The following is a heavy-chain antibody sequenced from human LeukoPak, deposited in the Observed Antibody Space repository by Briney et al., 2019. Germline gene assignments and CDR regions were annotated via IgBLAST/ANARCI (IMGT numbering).Heavy chain of an antibody. J-gene: IGHJ5*02. CDR1: GFTFSNYG. CDR2: IRYDGSNK. D-gene: IGHD6-13*01. CDR3: STVGGFSTNWPNWFDP. Sequence: GGSLRLSCAASGFTFSNYGMHWVRQAPGKGLEWVAVIRYDGSNKYYADSVKGRFTISRDNSKNTLYLQINSLRAEDTAVYYCSTVGGFSTNWPNWFDPWGQGTLVTVSS. V-gene: IGHV3-33*01.